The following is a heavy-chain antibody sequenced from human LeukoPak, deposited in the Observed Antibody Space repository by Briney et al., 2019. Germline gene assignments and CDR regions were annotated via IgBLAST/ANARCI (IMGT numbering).Heavy chain of an antibody. J-gene: IGHJ6*03. D-gene: IGHD2-15*01. CDR3: AREYCSGGSCYYYYYMDV. CDR2: IYTSGST. CDR1: GGSISSYY. V-gene: IGHV4-4*07. Sequence: KPSETLSLTCTVSGGSISSYYWRWIRQPAGKGLEWIGRIYTSGSTNYNPSLKSRVTMSVDTSKNQFSLKLSSVTAADTAVYYCAREYCSGGSCYYYYYMDVWGKGTTVTVSS.